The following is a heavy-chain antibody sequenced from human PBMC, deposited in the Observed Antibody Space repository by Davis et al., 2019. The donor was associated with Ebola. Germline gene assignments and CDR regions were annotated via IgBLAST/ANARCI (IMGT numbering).Heavy chain of an antibody. CDR2: ISSSGSTI. Sequence: PGGSLRLSCAASGFTFSSYEMNWVRQAPGKGLEWVSYISSSGSTIYYADSVKGRFTISRDNAKNSLYLQMNSLRAEDTDVYYCARLMEPYSSSWYRAEYYYYGMDVWGQGTTVTVSS. D-gene: IGHD6-13*01. CDR3: ARLMEPYSSSWYRAEYYYYGMDV. V-gene: IGHV3-48*03. J-gene: IGHJ6*02. CDR1: GFTFSSYE.